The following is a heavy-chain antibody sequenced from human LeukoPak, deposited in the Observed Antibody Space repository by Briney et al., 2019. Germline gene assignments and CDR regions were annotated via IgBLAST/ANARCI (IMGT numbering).Heavy chain of an antibody. CDR3: ARGGVSVGGNFDY. CDR1: GFTVSSNY. J-gene: IGHJ4*02. V-gene: IGHV3-53*01. CDR2: IYSGGST. Sequence: QPGGSLRLSCAASGFTVSSNYMSWVRQAPGKGLEWVSVIYSGGSTYYADFAKGRFTISRDDGEKSLYLQMNPLRAEDTAVYYCARGGVSVGGNFDYWGQGTLVTVSS. D-gene: IGHD4-23*01.